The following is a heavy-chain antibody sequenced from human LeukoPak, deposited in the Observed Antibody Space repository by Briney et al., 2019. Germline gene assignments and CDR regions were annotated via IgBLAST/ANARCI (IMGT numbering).Heavy chain of an antibody. CDR1: GYTFTSYD. Sequence: GASVKVSCKASGYTFTSYDINWVRQATGQGLEWMGWINPNSGGTNYAQKFQGRVTMTRDTSISTAHMELSRLRSDDTAVYYCARVAWDVAVPPGDYFDYWGQGTLVTVSS. V-gene: IGHV1-2*02. D-gene: IGHD6-19*01. CDR2: INPNSGGT. J-gene: IGHJ4*02. CDR3: ARVAWDVAVPPGDYFDY.